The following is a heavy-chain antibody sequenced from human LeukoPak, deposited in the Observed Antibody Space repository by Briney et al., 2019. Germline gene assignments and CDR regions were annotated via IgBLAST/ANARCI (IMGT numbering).Heavy chain of an antibody. D-gene: IGHD3-22*01. CDR3: ASLKNSYDSSGYLVTDAFDI. CDR1: GYTFTSYD. CDR2: MNPNSGNT. J-gene: IGHJ3*02. V-gene: IGHV1-8*03. Sequence: GASVKVSCKASGYTFTSYDINWVRQATGQGLEWMGWMNPNSGNTGYAQKFQGRVTITRNTSISTAYMELSSLRSEDTAVYYCASLKNSYDSSGYLVTDAFDIWGQGTMVTVSS.